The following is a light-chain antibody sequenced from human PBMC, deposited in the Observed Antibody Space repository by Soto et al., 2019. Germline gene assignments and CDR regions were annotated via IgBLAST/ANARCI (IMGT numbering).Light chain of an antibody. V-gene: IGKV1-5*01. Sequence: GDRVTITCRASQTISTWMAWYQQKPGKAPKLLVYDASTLQSGVASRFSGSGSGTEFTLTISNLQPEDFATYFCQQYDDLPLTFGGGTKVDIK. CDR2: DAS. CDR1: QTISTW. CDR3: QQYDDLPLT. J-gene: IGKJ4*01.